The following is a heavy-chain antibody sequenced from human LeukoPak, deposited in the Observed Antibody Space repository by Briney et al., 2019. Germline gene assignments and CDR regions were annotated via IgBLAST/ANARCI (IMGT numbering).Heavy chain of an antibody. CDR2: INPNSGGT. D-gene: IGHD2-15*01. V-gene: IGHV1-2*02. Sequence: ASVKVSCKASGYTFTGYYMHWVRQAPGQGLEWMGWINPNSGGTNYAQKFQGRVTMTRDTSISTAYMELSRLRSDDTAVYYCARSPSYCSGGSCYYGYEYYFDYWGQGTLVTVSS. J-gene: IGHJ4*02. CDR3: ARSPSYCSGGSCYYGYEYYFDY. CDR1: GYTFTGYY.